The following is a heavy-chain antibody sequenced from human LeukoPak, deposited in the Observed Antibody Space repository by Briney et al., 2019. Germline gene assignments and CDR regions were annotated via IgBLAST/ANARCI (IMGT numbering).Heavy chain of an antibody. J-gene: IGHJ6*03. D-gene: IGHD3-10*01. Sequence: ASVKVSCKVSGYTLTELSMHWVRQAPGKGLEWMGGFDPEDGETIYAQKFQGRVTMTRDTSISTAYMELSRLRSDDTAVYYCASNPTRYGSGSYSPWNGEYYYYMDVWGKGTTVTVSS. V-gene: IGHV1-24*01. CDR3: ASNPTRYGSGSYSPWNGEYYYYMDV. CDR2: FDPEDGET. CDR1: GYTLTELS.